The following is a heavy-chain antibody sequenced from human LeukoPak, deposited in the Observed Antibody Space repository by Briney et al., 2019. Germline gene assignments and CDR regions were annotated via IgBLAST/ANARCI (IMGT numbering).Heavy chain of an antibody. V-gene: IGHV3-7*01. D-gene: IGHD3-10*01. CDR1: GFIFSGYW. CDR3: ARGGVWFGEGFDY. CDR2: IKQDGSEK. Sequence: GSLRLSCAASGFIFSGYWMSWVRQAPGKGLEGVANIKQDGSEKYYVDSVKGGFTISRENAKNSMYMQMNSLRAEDTPVYYCARGGVWFGEGFDYWGQGTLVTVSS. J-gene: IGHJ4*02.